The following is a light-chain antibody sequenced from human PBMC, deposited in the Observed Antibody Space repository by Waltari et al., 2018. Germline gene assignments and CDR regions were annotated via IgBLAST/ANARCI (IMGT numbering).Light chain of an antibody. CDR2: EVF. CDR3: CSDAGRGTYV. V-gene: IGLV2-23*02. J-gene: IGLJ1*01. CDR1: TSDVGSYDL. Sequence: QSALTQPASVSGTPGQSITISCSGTTSDVGSYDLVSWYQQHPGEAPKLLICEVFKRPPDTSSRFSSAKSGSTASLTISGLQPEDEADYYCCSDAGRGTYVFGSGTKVTVL.